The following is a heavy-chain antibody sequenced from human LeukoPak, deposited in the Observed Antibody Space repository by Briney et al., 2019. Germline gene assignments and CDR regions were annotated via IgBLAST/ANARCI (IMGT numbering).Heavy chain of an antibody. V-gene: IGHV3-23*01. D-gene: IGHD4-17*01. CDR3: AKRVVGTTVRYFDY. CDR2: INSGGNT. J-gene: IGHJ4*02. Sequence: GSPRVSCAASGFTFSSYAMSWVRQAPGKGLEWVSAINSGGNTYDADSVKGRFTISRDNSKNTLYLQMDSLRAEDTAAYYCAKRVVGTTVRYFDYWGQGTLVTVSS. CDR1: GFTFSSYA.